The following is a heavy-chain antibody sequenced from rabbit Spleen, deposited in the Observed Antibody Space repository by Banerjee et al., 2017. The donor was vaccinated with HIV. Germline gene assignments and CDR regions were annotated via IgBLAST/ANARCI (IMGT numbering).Heavy chain of an antibody. D-gene: IGHD2-1*01. CDR2: IYGGDGHST. Sequence: QEQLVESGGGLVQPEGSLTLTCTASGFSFSSAYYMCWVRQAPGKGLESIACIYGGDGHSTWYASWAKGRFTISKTSSNTVALQVTSLTAADTATYFCARGSAAMTMVITGFYFKLWGPGTLVTVS. CDR1: GFSFSSAYY. V-gene: IGHV1S45*01. CDR3: ARGSAAMTMVITGFYFKL. J-gene: IGHJ4*01.